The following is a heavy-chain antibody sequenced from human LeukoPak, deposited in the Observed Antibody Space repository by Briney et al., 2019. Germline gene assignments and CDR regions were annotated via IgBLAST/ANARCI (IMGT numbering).Heavy chain of an antibody. J-gene: IGHJ4*02. CDR1: GFTFTDSA. CDR2: INNIATHS. CDR3: ARDPARYLRYGYFDY. Sequence: PGGSLRLSCAGSGFTFTDSAINWVRQAPGKGLEWVSSINNIATHSYYAASVKGRFSISRDDAKNSVYLQMHSLRAEDTAIYYCARDPARYLRYGYFDYWGQGAQVTVSS. V-gene: IGHV3-21*01. D-gene: IGHD4-17*01.